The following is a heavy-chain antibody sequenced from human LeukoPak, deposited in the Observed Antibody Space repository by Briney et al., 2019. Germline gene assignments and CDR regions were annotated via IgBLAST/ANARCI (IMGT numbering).Heavy chain of an antibody. J-gene: IGHJ4*02. V-gene: IGHV3-9*01. Sequence: GGSLRLSCAASGFTFDYYAMPWVRQAPGKGLEWVSGISWNSVSVGYADSVKGRFTISRDNAKNSLYLQMNSLRAEDTALYYCAKDDYSGSVDYWGQGTLVTVSS. D-gene: IGHD4-11*01. CDR1: GFTFDYYA. CDR2: ISWNSVSV. CDR3: AKDDYSGSVDY.